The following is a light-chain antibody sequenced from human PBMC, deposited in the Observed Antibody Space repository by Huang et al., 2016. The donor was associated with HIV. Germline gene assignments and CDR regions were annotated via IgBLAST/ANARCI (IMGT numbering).Light chain of an antibody. CDR1: QGVREH. CDR3: HQYYTLPRT. CDR2: GAS. V-gene: IGKV3-15*01. Sequence: EVLLTQSPATLSESPGATVTLSCRASQGVREHVAWYQQRPGQSPRLVIYGASNRASGFPTRFSGRGSGTEFSLTISNLQSEDFAVYFCHQYYTLPRTFGQGTKVEI. J-gene: IGKJ1*01.